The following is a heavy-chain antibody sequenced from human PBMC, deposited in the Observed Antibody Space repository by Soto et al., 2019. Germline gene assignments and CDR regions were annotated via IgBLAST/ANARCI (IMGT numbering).Heavy chain of an antibody. CDR2: INSDGSST. Sequence: EVQLVESGGGLVQPGGSLRLSCAASGFTFSSYWMHWVRQAPGKGLVWVSRINSDGSSTSYADSVKGRFTISRDNANNTLYLNMNRLRSEDTGVYYCARGDREDILVVVGARPGEYGIDIWGQGTTVTVSS. CDR1: GFTFSSYW. J-gene: IGHJ6*02. V-gene: IGHV3-74*01. CDR3: ARGDREDILVVVGARPGEYGIDI. D-gene: IGHD2-15*01.